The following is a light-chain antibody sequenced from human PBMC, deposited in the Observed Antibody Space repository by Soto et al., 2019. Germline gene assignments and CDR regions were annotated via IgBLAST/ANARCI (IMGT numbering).Light chain of an antibody. Sequence: DIQMTQSPSTLSASVGDRVTITCRASQSISSWLAWYQQKPGTAPKLLIYKASTLQSGVPSRFSGSGSGTEFTLTISSLQPDDSANYYCQQYMDNWTFGQGTKVDIK. CDR3: QQYMDNWT. V-gene: IGKV1-5*03. J-gene: IGKJ1*01. CDR2: KAS. CDR1: QSISSW.